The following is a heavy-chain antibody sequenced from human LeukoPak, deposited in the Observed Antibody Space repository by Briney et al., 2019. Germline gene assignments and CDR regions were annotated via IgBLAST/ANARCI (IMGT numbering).Heavy chain of an antibody. CDR2: ISYDGSNK. Sequence: GGSLRLSCAASGFTFSSYGMRWVRQAPGKGLEWVAVISYDGSNKYYADSVKGRFTISRDNSKNTLYLQMNSLRAEDTAVYYCAREGGYSGSYRDCYFDYWGQGTLVTVSS. CDR1: GFTFSSYG. CDR3: AREGGYSGSYRDCYFDY. D-gene: IGHD1-26*01. J-gene: IGHJ4*02. V-gene: IGHV3-30*03.